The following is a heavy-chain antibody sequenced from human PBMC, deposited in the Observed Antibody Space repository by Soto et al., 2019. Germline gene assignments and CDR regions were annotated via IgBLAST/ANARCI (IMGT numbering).Heavy chain of an antibody. Sequence: QVQLVESGGGVVQPGRSLRLSCAASGFTFSSYGMHWVRQAPGKGLEWVAVISYDGSNKYYADSVKGRFTISRDNSKNTLYLQMNSLRAEDTAVYYCAKGVRDCISTSCYSYAEYFQHWGQGTLVTVSS. CDR1: GFTFSSYG. D-gene: IGHD2-2*01. V-gene: IGHV3-30*18. CDR2: ISYDGSNK. J-gene: IGHJ1*01. CDR3: AKGVRDCISTSCYSYAEYFQH.